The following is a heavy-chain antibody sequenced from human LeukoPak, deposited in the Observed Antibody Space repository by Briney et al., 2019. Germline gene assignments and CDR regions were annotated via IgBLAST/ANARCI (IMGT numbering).Heavy chain of an antibody. CDR3: ARQKGTTAKEVNWFDP. Sequence: ASVKVSCEASGYAFTGYYVHWVRQAPGQGLEWMGWINPHSGETNYAQNFQGRVAMTSEKSISTVYMELDRLTSDDTAIYFCARQKGTTAKEVNWFDPWGQGALVTVSS. V-gene: IGHV1-2*02. J-gene: IGHJ5*02. CDR1: GYAFTGYY. CDR2: INPHSGET. D-gene: IGHD1-1*01.